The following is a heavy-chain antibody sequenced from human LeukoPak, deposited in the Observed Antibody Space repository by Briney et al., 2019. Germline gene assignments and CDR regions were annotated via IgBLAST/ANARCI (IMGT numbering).Heavy chain of an antibody. CDR2: IDSDGSRI. J-gene: IGHJ4*02. CDR3: AGGRDRSQLYLDS. V-gene: IGHV3-74*01. D-gene: IGHD2-15*01. Sequence: GGSLRLSCEASGFTFSSYWMHWVRQPPGKGLEWVSRIDSDGSRISYVDSVKDRFTISRDNAKNTLYLQMNSLRDEDTAVYYCAGGRDRSQLYLDSWGQGTLVIVSS. CDR1: GFTFSSYW.